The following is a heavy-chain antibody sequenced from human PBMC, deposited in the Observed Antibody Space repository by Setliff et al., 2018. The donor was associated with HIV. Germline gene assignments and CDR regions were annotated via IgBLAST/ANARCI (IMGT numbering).Heavy chain of an antibody. Sequence: ASVKVSCKVSGYTLTEVSMHWVRQAPKKGLEWMGYFDPQDGETVHAQKFQGRVTITADESTSTAYMELSSLRSADTAVYYCARGDMIAFGGIGPFDYWGQGTLVTVSS. D-gene: IGHD3-16*01. J-gene: IGHJ4*02. CDR1: GYTLTEVS. V-gene: IGHV1-24*01. CDR2: FDPQDGET. CDR3: ARGDMIAFGGIGPFDY.